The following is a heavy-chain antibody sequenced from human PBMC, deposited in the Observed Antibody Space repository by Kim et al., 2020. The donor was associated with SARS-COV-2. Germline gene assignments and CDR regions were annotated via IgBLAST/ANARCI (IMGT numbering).Heavy chain of an antibody. CDR1: GGTFSSYA. V-gene: IGHV1-69*13. J-gene: IGHJ6*02. D-gene: IGHD3-10*01. CDR3: ARDRGIRGVIIRGNYYYYGMDV. Sequence: SVKVSCKASGGTFSSYAISWVRQAPGQGLEWMGGIIPIFGTANYAQKFQGRVTITADESTSTAYMELSSLRSEDTAVYYCARDRGIRGVIIRGNYYYYGMDVWGRGATVTVSS. CDR2: IIPIFGTA.